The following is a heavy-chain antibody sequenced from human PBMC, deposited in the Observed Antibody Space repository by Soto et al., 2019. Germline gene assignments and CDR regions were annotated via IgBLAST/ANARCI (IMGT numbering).Heavy chain of an antibody. CDR2: VSIGGST. Sequence: GGSLRLSCAASGFTFSSYAMRWVRQGPGKGLEWVAVVSIGGSTHYADSVRGRFTISRDNSKNTLSLQMNSLTAEDTAVYFCAKRRGAGGNFDYWGQGALVTVSS. V-gene: IGHV3-23*01. J-gene: IGHJ4*02. CDR1: GFTFSSYA. CDR3: AKRRGAGGNFDY. D-gene: IGHD1-26*01.